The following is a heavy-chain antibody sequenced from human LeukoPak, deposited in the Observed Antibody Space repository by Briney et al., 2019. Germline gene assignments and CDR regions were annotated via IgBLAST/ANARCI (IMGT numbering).Heavy chain of an antibody. CDR1: GGTFSSYA. CDR3: ARFSVAGDWYFDL. D-gene: IGHD6-19*01. J-gene: IGHJ2*01. CDR2: IIPILGIA. V-gene: IGHV1-69*04. Sequence: ASVKVSCKASGGTFSSYAISWVGQAPGQGLEWMGRIIPILGIANYAQKFQGRVTITADKSTSTAYMELSSLRSEDTAVYYCARFSVAGDWYFDLWGRGTLITVSS.